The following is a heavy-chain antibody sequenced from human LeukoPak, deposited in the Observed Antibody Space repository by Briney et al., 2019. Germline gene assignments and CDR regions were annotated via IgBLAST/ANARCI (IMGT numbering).Heavy chain of an antibody. J-gene: IGHJ6*02. Sequence: PSETLSLTCAVYGGSFSGYYWSWIRQPPGKGLEWIANIYYSGTTNYNPSLKSRATISVDTSKNQFSLKLTSMTAADTAVYYCAKTRAPYGIDVWGQGTTVTVSS. CDR1: GGSFSGYY. V-gene: IGHV4-59*01. CDR2: IYYSGTT. CDR3: AKTRAPYGIDV.